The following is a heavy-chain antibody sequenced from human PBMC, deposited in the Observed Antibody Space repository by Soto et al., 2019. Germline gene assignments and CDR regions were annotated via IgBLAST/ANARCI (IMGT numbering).Heavy chain of an antibody. V-gene: IGHV6-1*01. CDR3: ARDGEVQDWRRGGYCYYYMDG. Sequence: SRTLSLTCAISGDSVSSNSAAWNWIRQSPSRGLEWLGRTYYRSKWYNDYAVSVKSGITINPDTSKNLFSLQLNSVTPEDTAVYYCARDGEVQDWRRGGYCYYYMDGWGKGTTVTVSS. D-gene: IGHD3-9*01. CDR2: TYYRSKWYN. CDR1: GDSVSSNSAA. J-gene: IGHJ6*03.